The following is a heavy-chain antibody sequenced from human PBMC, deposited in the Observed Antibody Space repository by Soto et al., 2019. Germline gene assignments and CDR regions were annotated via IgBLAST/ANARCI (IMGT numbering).Heavy chain of an antibody. CDR3: AREYSLAVLAPGY. J-gene: IGHJ4*02. D-gene: IGHD2-8*02. CDR1: GFIFSNYW. CDR2: IKEDGSEI. V-gene: IGHV3-7*01. Sequence: GGSLRLSCAASGFIFSNYWMSWVRQAPGKGVEWVADIKEDGSEIYYVDSVEGRFTISRDNSKNTLYLQVSSLRIEDTAVYYCAREYSLAVLAPGYWGQGTLVTVSS.